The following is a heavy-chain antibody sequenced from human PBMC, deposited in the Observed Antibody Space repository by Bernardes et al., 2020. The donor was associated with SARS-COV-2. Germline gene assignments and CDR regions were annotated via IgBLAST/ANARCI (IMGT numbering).Heavy chain of an antibody. Sequence: GGSLRLSCAASGFTVSTYWMHWVRQGPGEGLVWVSRINSDGSNRIYADSVKGRFTISSDSSKNTLYLQMNSIRVEDTGVYYCARKTGHDYGMDVWGQGTTVAVSS. J-gene: IGHJ6*02. CDR3: ARKTGHDYGMDV. CDR1: GFTVSTYW. CDR2: INSDGSNR. V-gene: IGHV3-74*01.